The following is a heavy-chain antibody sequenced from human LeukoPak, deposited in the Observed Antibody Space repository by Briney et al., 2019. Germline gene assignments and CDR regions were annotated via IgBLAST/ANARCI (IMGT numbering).Heavy chain of an antibody. J-gene: IGHJ4*02. CDR2: IGTAGDT. D-gene: IGHD1-26*01. Sequence: GGSLRLSCTASGFTFSSYDMHWVRQATGKGLEWVSAIGTAGDTYYPGSVKGRFTISRENAKNSLYLQMNSLRAEDTAVYYCARELVGATTDAFDYWGQGTLVTVSS. CDR1: GFTFSSYD. CDR3: ARELVGATTDAFDY. V-gene: IGHV3-13*01.